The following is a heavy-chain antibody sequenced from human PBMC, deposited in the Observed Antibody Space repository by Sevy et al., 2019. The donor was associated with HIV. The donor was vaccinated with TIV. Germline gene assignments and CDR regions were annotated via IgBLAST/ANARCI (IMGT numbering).Heavy chain of an antibody. CDR3: AKGGPGRAFDI. CDR1: GITFSSYA. D-gene: IGHD1-26*01. J-gene: IGHJ3*02. V-gene: IGHV3-23*01. Sequence: GESLKISCAASGITFSSYAMSWVRQAPGKGLEGVSAISGSGGSTYYADSLKGRFTISSDNSKNTMYLQMNSPRAEDTAVYYCAKGGPGRAFDIWGQGTMVTVSS. CDR2: ISGSGGST.